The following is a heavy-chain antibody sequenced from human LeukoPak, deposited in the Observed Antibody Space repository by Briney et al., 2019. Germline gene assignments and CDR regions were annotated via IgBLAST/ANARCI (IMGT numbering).Heavy chain of an antibody. CDR3: ARDPRQTGTLDY. D-gene: IGHD3-16*01. V-gene: IGHV3-30*04. CDR1: GFSFTGYA. Sequence: GGSLRLSCAASGFSFTGYALHWVRQAPGKGLEWVAIMSFDGSEEYADSVKGRFTVSRDNSENTVHLQMNSLRPEDTALYYCARDPRQTGTLDYWGQGSLVTVSS. CDR2: MSFDGSE. J-gene: IGHJ4*02.